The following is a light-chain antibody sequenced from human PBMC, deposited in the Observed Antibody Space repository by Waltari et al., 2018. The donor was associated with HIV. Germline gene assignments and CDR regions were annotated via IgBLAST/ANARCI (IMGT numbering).Light chain of an antibody. Sequence: QSALTQPASVSGSPGQSITISCTGTSSDVGGYNYVSCYQQHPGKAPKLMIYEVSNRPSGVSNRFSGSKSGNTASLTISGLQAEDEAAYYCSSYTSSSTVVFGGGTKLTVL. CDR3: SSYTSSSTVV. CDR2: EVS. CDR1: SSDVGGYNY. J-gene: IGLJ2*01. V-gene: IGLV2-14*01.